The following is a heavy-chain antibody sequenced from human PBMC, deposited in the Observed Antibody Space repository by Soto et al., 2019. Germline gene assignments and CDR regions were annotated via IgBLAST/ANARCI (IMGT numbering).Heavy chain of an antibody. CDR2: IYPGDFDI. Sequence: LKISCKGSGYKFIDYWIGWVRQVPGKGLEWMGIIYPGDFDIKYSPSFQGQVTISADKSITTAYLQWSSLKASDTAIYYCARSYGGEYFDSRSYYYAYWGQGTLVTVSS. V-gene: IGHV5-51*01. CDR3: ARSYGGEYFDSRSYYYAY. J-gene: IGHJ4*02. CDR1: GYKFIDYW. D-gene: IGHD3-22*01.